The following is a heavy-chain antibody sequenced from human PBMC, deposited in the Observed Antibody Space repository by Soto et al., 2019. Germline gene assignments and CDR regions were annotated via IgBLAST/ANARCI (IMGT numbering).Heavy chain of an antibody. V-gene: IGHV1-69*08. CDR1: GGTFSSYT. CDR2: IIPILGIA. CDR3: ARDYDILTGYSNYYYYYYMDV. D-gene: IGHD3-9*01. J-gene: IGHJ6*03. Sequence: QVQLVQSGAEVKKPGSSVKVSCKASGGTFSSYTISWVRQAPGQGLEWMGRIIPILGIANYAQKFQGRVTSTADKSTSTAYMELSSLRSEDTAVYYCARDYDILTGYSNYYYYYYMDVWGKGTTVTVSS.